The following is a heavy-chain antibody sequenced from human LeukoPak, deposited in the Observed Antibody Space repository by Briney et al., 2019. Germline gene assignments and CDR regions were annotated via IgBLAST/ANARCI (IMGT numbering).Heavy chain of an antibody. CDR2: ISGSGGST. CDR1: GFTFSSYA. Sequence: GGSLRLSCAASGFTFSSYAMSWVRQAPGKGLEWVSAISGSGGSTYYADSVKGRFTISRDNSKNTLYLQMNSLRAEDTAVYYCAKDADIVVVPAANPWFDPWGQGTLVTVSS. D-gene: IGHD2-2*01. V-gene: IGHV3-23*01. J-gene: IGHJ5*02. CDR3: AKDADIVVVPAANPWFDP.